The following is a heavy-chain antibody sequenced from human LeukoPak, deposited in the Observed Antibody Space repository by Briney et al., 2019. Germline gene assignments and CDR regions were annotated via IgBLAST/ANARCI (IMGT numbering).Heavy chain of an antibody. Sequence: ASVKVSFKASGYTFNSYGVTWVRQAPGHGLEWVGSISVYNGVRRYAQNFQGRVTMTTDKSTNTAYLELTSLRSDDTAMYYCARDRPYYYDSSAYYPDFWGQGTLVTVSS. CDR1: GYTFNSYG. J-gene: IGHJ4*02. CDR2: ISVYNGVR. CDR3: ARDRPYYYDSSAYYPDF. D-gene: IGHD3-22*01. V-gene: IGHV1-18*01.